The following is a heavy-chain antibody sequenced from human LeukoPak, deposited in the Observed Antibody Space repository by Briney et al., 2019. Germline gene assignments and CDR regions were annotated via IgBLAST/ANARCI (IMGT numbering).Heavy chain of an antibody. CDR1: GGSISSYY. Sequence: SETLSLTCTVSGGSISSYYWSWIRQPAGKGLEWIGYIYYSGSTYYNPSLKSRVTISVDTSKNQFSLKLSSVTAADTAVYYCARGETSGWSGGTLFDYWGQGTLVTVSS. J-gene: IGHJ4*02. CDR2: IYYSGST. D-gene: IGHD6-19*01. V-gene: IGHV4-59*06. CDR3: ARGETSGWSGGTLFDY.